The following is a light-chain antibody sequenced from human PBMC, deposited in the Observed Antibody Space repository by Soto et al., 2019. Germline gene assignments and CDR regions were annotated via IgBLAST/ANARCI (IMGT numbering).Light chain of an antibody. CDR3: QQLNSYPLT. CDR2: AAS. CDR1: QSISSW. Sequence: ESQLTQSPSTLSASVRDRVTITCRASQSISSWLAWYQQKPGKAPKLLIYAASTLQSGVPSRFSGSGSGTEFTLTISSLQPEDFATYYCQQLNSYPLTFGPGTKVDI. J-gene: IGKJ3*01. V-gene: IGKV1-9*01.